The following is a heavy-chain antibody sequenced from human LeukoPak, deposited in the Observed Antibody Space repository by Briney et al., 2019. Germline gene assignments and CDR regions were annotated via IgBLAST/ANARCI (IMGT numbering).Heavy chain of an antibody. CDR3: AKDRGSGTYYYYGMDV. Sequence: PGGSLRLSCAASGFTFSSNCMHWVRQAPGKGLEWVAVISYDGSNKYYADSVKGRFTISRDNSKNTLYLQMNSLRAEDAAVYYCAKDRGSGTYYYYGMDVWGQGTTVTVSS. D-gene: IGHD6-19*01. V-gene: IGHV3-30*18. J-gene: IGHJ6*02. CDR1: GFTFSSNC. CDR2: ISYDGSNK.